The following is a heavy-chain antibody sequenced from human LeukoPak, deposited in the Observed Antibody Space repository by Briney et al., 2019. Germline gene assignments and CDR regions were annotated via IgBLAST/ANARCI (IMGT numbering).Heavy chain of an antibody. D-gene: IGHD3-22*01. J-gene: IGHJ4*02. CDR2: IYYSGST. V-gene: IGHV4-30-4*01. CDR3: ARDNDSSGYYDY. Sequence: PSQTLSLTCTVSGGSNSSGDYYWSWIRQPPGKGLEWIGYIYYSGSTYYNPSLKSRVTISVDTSKNQFSLKLSSVTAADTAVYYCARDNDSSGYYDYWGQGTLVTVSS. CDR1: GGSNSSGDYY.